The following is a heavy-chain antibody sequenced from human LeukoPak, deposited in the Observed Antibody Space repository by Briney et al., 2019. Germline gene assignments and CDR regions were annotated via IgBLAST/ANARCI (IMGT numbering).Heavy chain of an antibody. Sequence: GASVKVSGKASAYTFTSYEINWVRQASGQGLEWMGWMNPNSGDTGYAQKFQGRVTMTRDTSINTAYVELSSLTSEDTAVYYCARGHGPGGTRWPNLDYWGQGTLITVSA. D-gene: IGHD4-23*01. CDR1: AYTFTSYE. CDR2: MNPNSGDT. J-gene: IGHJ4*02. CDR3: ARGHGPGGTRWPNLDY. V-gene: IGHV1-8*01.